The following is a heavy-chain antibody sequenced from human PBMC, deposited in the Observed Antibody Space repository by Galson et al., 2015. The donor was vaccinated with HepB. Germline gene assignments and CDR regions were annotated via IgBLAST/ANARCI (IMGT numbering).Heavy chain of an antibody. D-gene: IGHD3-10*01. J-gene: IGHJ4*02. V-gene: IGHV1-46*01. CDR3: AKDSPSMVRGVPQRYFDY. Sequence: SVKVSCKASGYIFTSYYIHWVRQAPGQGLEWMGIINPSGGTITYAQNFQDRITMTRDTSTSTVYMELSSLGSEDTAVYYCAKDSPSMVRGVPQRYFDYWGQGTLVTVSS. CDR1: GYIFTSYY. CDR2: INPSGGTI.